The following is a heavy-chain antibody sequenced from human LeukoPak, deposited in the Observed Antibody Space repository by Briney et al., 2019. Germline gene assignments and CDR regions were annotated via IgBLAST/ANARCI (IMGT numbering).Heavy chain of an antibody. CDR1: GGSISSTEW. D-gene: IGHD7-27*01. J-gene: IGHJ4*02. CDR3: ATRWVLTGEPY. Sequence: SGTLSLTCAVSGGSISSTEWYTWVHQPPGQGLEWIGEIHHSGGTNYNVSLKSRVTISLDKSKNQFSLDLTSMIAADTAVYYCATRWVLTGEPYWGQGTLVTVSS. V-gene: IGHV4-4*02. CDR2: IHHSGGT.